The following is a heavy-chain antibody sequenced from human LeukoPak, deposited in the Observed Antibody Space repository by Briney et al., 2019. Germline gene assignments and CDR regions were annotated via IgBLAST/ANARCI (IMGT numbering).Heavy chain of an antibody. D-gene: IGHD5-18*01. CDR3: AKGYNYAYEY. CDR2: IYSGGST. J-gene: IGHJ4*02. V-gene: IGHV3-53*01. Sequence: GGSLRLSCAASGFTFSSYSMSWVRQASGKGLEWVSLIYSGGSTYYAASVKGRFTISRDNSKNTLYLQMNSLRPEDTAVYYCAKGYNYAYEYWGQGTLVTVSS. CDR1: GFTFSSYS.